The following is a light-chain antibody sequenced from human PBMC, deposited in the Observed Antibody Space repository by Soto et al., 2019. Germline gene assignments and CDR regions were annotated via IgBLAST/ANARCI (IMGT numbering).Light chain of an antibody. CDR1: QSISSY. CDR2: AAS. J-gene: IGKJ5*01. V-gene: IGKV1-39*01. CDR3: QQSVCTLK. Sequence: DIRLNHPPASLSISMTYIVTITFRASQSISSYLNWFQQKPGKAPKLLIYAASSLQSGVPSRFSGSGSGTEFTLTISSLQPDDFATYYCQQSVCTLKFAEGALLEIK.